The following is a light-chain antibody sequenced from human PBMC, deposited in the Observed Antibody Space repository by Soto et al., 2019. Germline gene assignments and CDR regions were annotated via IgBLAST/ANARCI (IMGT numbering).Light chain of an antibody. Sequence: QSALTQPASVSGSPGQSITISCTGTSNDVGSYNYVSWYQQHPGKVPKLIIYEVNNRPSGVSNRFSGSKSGNTASLTISGLQAEDEADYYCSSYTTRSHWVFGGGTKVTVL. V-gene: IGLV2-14*01. CDR1: SNDVGSYNY. J-gene: IGLJ3*02. CDR3: SSYTTRSHWV. CDR2: EVN.